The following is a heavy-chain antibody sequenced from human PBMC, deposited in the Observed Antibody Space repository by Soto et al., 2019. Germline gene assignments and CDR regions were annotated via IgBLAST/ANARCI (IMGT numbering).Heavy chain of an antibody. CDR3: ARDFLLGKTRTWGMDV. V-gene: IGHV4-59*01. CDR2: IYYSGST. Sequence: SETLSLTCTVSGGSISSYYWSWIRQPPGKGLEWIGYIYYSGSTNYNPSLKSRVTISVDTSKNQFSLKLSSVTAADTAVYYCARDFLLGKTRTWGMDVWGQGTTVTVYS. J-gene: IGHJ6*02. CDR1: GGSISSYY. D-gene: IGHD2-2*01.